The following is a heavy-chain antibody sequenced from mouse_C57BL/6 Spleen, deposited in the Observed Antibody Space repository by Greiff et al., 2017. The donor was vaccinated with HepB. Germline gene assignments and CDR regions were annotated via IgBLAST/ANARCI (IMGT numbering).Heavy chain of an antibody. D-gene: IGHD1-1*01. Sequence: QVQLKQSGAELVKPGASVKISCKASGYAFSSYWMNWVKQRPGKGLEWIGQIYPGDGDTNYNGKFKGKATLTADKSSSTAYMQLSSLTSEDSAVYFCARKFGTTVVAWYFDVWGTGTTVTVSS. CDR3: ARKFGTTVVAWYFDV. CDR2: IYPGDGDT. J-gene: IGHJ1*03. V-gene: IGHV1-80*01. CDR1: GYAFSSYW.